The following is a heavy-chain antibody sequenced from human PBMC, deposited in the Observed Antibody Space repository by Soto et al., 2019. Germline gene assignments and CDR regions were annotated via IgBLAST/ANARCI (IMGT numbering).Heavy chain of an antibody. CDR3: ARHDHGGIVGATPWGNYFDY. J-gene: IGHJ4*02. D-gene: IGHD1-26*01. V-gene: IGHV4-39*01. CDR2: IYYSGST. Sequence: SETLSLTCTVSGGSVSSSSYYWGWIRQPPGKGLEWIGSIYYSGSTYYNPSLKSRVTISVDTSKNQFSLKLSSVTAADTAVYYCARHDHGGIVGATPWGNYFDYWGQGTLVTVSS. CDR1: GGSVSSSSYY.